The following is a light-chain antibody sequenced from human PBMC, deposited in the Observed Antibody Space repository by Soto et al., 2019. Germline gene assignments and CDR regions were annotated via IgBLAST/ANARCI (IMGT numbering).Light chain of an antibody. J-gene: IGKJ1*01. Sequence: DIQMTQSRSTLSASVGDRVTITCQVSQDIATYLNWYQQKPGKAPNLLIYDASNLETGVPSRFSGGGSGTHFTFTISNLQPEDIATYYSQQYDNLPPTWTFGQATKVDIK. CDR3: QQYDNLPPTWT. V-gene: IGKV1-33*01. CDR1: QDIATY. CDR2: DAS.